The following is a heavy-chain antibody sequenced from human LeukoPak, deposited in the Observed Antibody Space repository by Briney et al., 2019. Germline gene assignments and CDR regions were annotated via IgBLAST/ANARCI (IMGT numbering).Heavy chain of an antibody. CDR2: INPYRGDT. Sequence: ASVKVSCKTSGYTFTTYFIHWVRQAPGQGLEWMGGINPYRGDTKYAQKFKGRVTMTRDPSISTAYMELSRLMSDDTAVYYCARYWAEPAATDDAFDIWGQGTMVVVSS. CDR3: ARYWAEPAATDDAFDI. CDR1: GYTFTTYF. D-gene: IGHD2-15*01. J-gene: IGHJ3*02. V-gene: IGHV1-2*02.